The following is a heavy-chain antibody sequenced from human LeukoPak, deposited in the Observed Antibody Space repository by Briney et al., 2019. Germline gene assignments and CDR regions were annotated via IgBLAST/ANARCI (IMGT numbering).Heavy chain of an antibody. D-gene: IGHD4-17*01. J-gene: IGHJ4*02. CDR2: IGNNGGGI. Sequence: GGSLRLSCAASGFTFSTYTMYWVRHPPGKRLEWVSIIGNNGGGIHYADSVRGRFTISRDNSKNALYLQMTSLRAEDTAVYYCAKVWLGHGDLYDYWGQGTLVTVSS. V-gene: IGHV3-23*01. CDR3: AKVWLGHGDLYDY. CDR1: GFTFSTYT.